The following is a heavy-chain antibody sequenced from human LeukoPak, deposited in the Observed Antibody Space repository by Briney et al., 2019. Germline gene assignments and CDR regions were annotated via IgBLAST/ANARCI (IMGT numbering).Heavy chain of an antibody. D-gene: IGHD5-24*01. CDR2: INPNTGDT. V-gene: IGHV1-2*02. Sequence: GASVKVSCKASGYTFTAYYVHWVRQAPGQGLEWIGWINPNTGDTNYAPKFQGRVTMIKDTSTNSAYMELNKLTSDDTAVYYCARVRDGYNDAYDIWGQGTMVTVPS. CDR3: ARVRDGYNDAYDI. CDR1: GYTFTAYY. J-gene: IGHJ3*02.